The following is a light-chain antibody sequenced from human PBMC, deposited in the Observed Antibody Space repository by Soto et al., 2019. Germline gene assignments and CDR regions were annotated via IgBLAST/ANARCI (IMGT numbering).Light chain of an antibody. CDR2: GAS. V-gene: IGKV3-20*01. CDR3: QQYGSSPPT. Sequence: PEERATLSCRASQSVSSSYLAWYQQKPGQAPRLLIYGASSRATGIPDRFSGSGSGTDFTLTISRLEPEDFAVYYCQQYGSSPPTFGQGTKVDIK. CDR1: QSVSSSY. J-gene: IGKJ1*01.